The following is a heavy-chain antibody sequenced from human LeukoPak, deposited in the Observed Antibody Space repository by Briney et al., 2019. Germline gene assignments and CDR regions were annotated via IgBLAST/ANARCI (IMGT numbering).Heavy chain of an antibody. Sequence: PGGSLRLSCAASGFTFSTYSMSWVRQAPGKGLEWVSAIRSGGENTYYADSVRGRFTISRDNSRGTLSLQMNSLRAEDTAVYFCAILSWDGRGSFYWDQGTLVTVSS. D-gene: IGHD2/OR15-2a*01. CDR1: GFTFSTYS. CDR2: IRSGGENT. J-gene: IGHJ4*02. V-gene: IGHV3-23*01. CDR3: AILSWDGRGSFY.